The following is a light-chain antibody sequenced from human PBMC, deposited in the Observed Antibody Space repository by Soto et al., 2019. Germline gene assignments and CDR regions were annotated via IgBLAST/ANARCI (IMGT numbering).Light chain of an antibody. CDR2: KVS. CDR3: MQGTHWPRT. CDR1: QSLVYTNGNTY. Sequence: DVVVTQSPLSLPVTLGQPASISCRSSQSLVYTNGNTYSAWFQQRPGQSPRRLIYKVSIRDSGVPDRFSGSGSGTEFTLTISRVEAEDVGGYFSMQGTHWPRTFGQGTTVEIK. V-gene: IGKV2-30*01. J-gene: IGKJ1*01.